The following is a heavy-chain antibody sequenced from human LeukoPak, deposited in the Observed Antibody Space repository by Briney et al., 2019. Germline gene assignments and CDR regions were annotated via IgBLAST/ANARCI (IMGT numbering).Heavy chain of an antibody. V-gene: IGHV3-30*18. CDR3: AKQPGLQWLGKYFQH. J-gene: IGHJ1*01. CDR2: ISYDGSNK. Sequence: GGSLRLSCAASGFTFSSYGMHWVRQAPGKGLEWVAVISYDGSNKYYADSVKGRFTISRDNSKNTLYLQMNSLRAEDTAVYYCAKQPGLQWLGKYFQHWGQGTLVTVSS. D-gene: IGHD6-19*01. CDR1: GFTFSSYG.